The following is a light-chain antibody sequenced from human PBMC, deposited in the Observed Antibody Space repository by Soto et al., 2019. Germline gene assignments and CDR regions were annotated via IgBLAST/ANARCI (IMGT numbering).Light chain of an antibody. Sequence: DTQMTQSPSSLSASIADRVTITCQASQGIAKYLHWYQQNPGKAPKLLIYHASNFQTGVPSRFSGSVSGTHFTLIISSLQPDDSATDFCEQSDKLPFTFGGGTKVESK. CDR2: HAS. CDR3: EQSDKLPFT. J-gene: IGKJ4*01. V-gene: IGKV1-33*01. CDR1: QGIAKY.